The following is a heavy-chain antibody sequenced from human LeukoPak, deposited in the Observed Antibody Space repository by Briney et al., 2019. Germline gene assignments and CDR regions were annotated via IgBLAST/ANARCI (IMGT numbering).Heavy chain of an antibody. CDR2: FDMEEGET. CDR1: GNPCTHLS. V-gene: IGHV1-24*01. J-gene: IGHJ6*03. Sequence: ASVRVSCKVYGNPCTHLSMHWVRQAPGKGLEWMGGFDMEEGETFYAHKFQGRVSMTEDTSTHTAYMDLSSLTAEDTAVYYCATQEVQVSAAGTDYYYYMDVWGKGTTVTVSS. D-gene: IGHD6-13*01. CDR3: ATQEVQVSAAGTDYYYYMDV.